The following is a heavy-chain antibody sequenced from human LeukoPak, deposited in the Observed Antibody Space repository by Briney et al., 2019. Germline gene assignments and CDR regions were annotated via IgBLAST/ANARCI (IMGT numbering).Heavy chain of an antibody. J-gene: IGHJ4*02. CDR1: GYTFTPYY. CDR2: INPNSGGT. V-gene: IGHV1-2*02. Sequence: ASVKVSCKASGYTFTPYYMHWVRQAPGQGLEWMGWINPNSGGTDYAQKFQGRVTMTRDTSISTAYMELSRLRSDDTAVYYCARDGGAYCGGDCYFADDYWGQGTLVTVSS. CDR3: ARDGGAYCGGDCYFADDY. D-gene: IGHD2-21*02.